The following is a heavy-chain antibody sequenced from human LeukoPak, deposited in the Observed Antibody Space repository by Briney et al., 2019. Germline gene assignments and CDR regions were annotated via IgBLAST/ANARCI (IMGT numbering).Heavy chain of an antibody. CDR1: GFTFSNAW. Sequence: GGSLRLSCAASGFTFSNAWMSWVRQAPGKGLEWVGRIKSKTDGGTTDYAAPGKGRFTISRDDSKNTLYLQMNSLKTEDTAVYYCTTPNDYYDSSGYSPDYYYYMDVWGKGTTVTVSS. D-gene: IGHD3-22*01. J-gene: IGHJ6*03. CDR3: TTPNDYYDSSGYSPDYYYYMDV. V-gene: IGHV3-15*01. CDR2: IKSKTDGGTT.